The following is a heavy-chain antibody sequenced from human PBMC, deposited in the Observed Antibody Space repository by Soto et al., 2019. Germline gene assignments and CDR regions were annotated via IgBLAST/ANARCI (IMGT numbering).Heavy chain of an antibody. Sequence: GASVKVSCKASGYTFTSYYMHWVRQAPGQGLEWMGIINPSGGSTSYAQKFQGRVTMTRDTSTSTVYMELSSLRSEDTAVYYCARACSSTSCLYYYYYYGMDAWGQGTTVTVSS. V-gene: IGHV1-46*01. CDR3: ARACSSTSCLYYYYYYGMDA. J-gene: IGHJ6*02. D-gene: IGHD2-2*01. CDR2: INPSGGST. CDR1: GYTFTSYY.